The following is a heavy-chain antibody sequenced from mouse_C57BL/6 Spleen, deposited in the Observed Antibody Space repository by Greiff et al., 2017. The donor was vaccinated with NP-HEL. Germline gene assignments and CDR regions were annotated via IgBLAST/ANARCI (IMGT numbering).Heavy chain of an antibody. CDR1: GFSLTSYG. D-gene: IGHD1-1*01. Sequence: QVHVKQSGPGLVQPSQSLSITCTVSGFSLTSYGVHWVRQSPGKGLEWLGVIWRGGSTDYNAAFMSRLSITKDNSKSQVFFKMNSLQADDTAIYYCAKNLGDYGSSPWFAYWGQGTLVTVSA. J-gene: IGHJ3*01. CDR3: AKNLGDYGSSPWFAY. CDR2: IWRGGST. V-gene: IGHV2-5*01.